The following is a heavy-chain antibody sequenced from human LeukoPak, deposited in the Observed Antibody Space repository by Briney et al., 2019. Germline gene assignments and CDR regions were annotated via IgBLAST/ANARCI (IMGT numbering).Heavy chain of an antibody. CDR1: GFTFSSYA. CDR2: ISGSGGST. Sequence: GGSLRLSCAASGFTFSSYAVSWVRQAPGKGLEWVSAISGSGGSTYYADSVKGRFTISRDNSKNTLYLQMNSLRAEDTAVYYCAKDLVRYDDVGTPDYWGQGTLVTVSS. D-gene: IGHD3-22*01. CDR3: AKDLVRYDDVGTPDY. J-gene: IGHJ4*02. V-gene: IGHV3-23*01.